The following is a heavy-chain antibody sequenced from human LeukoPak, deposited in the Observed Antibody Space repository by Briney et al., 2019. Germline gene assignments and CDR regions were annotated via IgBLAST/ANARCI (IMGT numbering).Heavy chain of an antibody. Sequence: PSETLSLTCTVSGGSISSYYWSWIRQPAGKGLEWIGRIYTSGSTNYNPSLKSRVSMSVDTSKNQFSLKLMSVTAADAALYYCARVRYCSDTACFGFDAWGQGTLVTVSS. J-gene: IGHJ5*02. D-gene: IGHD2-15*01. V-gene: IGHV4-4*07. CDR2: IYTSGST. CDR1: GGSISSYY. CDR3: ARVRYCSDTACFGFDA.